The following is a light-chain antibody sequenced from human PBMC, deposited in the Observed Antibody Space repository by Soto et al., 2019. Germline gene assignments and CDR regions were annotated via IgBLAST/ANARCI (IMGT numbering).Light chain of an antibody. CDR1: QNIERW. CDR3: QQFKSGTWT. V-gene: IGKV1-5*01. Sequence: DIQMTQSPSTLSASVGDRVTITCRASQNIERWLARYQQKPGKAPKLLLYDVSSLESGVPSRFSGSGSATEFILTINGLQPDDFATYFCQQFKSGTWTFGQGTKVDIK. J-gene: IGKJ1*01. CDR2: DVS.